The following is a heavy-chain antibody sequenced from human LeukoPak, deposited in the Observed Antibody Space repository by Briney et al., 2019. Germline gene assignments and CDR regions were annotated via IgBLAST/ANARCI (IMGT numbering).Heavy chain of an antibody. V-gene: IGHV3-53*01. Sequence: GGSLRLSCAVSGFSVSSHYMSWVRQAPGKGLECVSIIYSGGGTDYADSVKGRFTISRDNSKNTLYLQMYSLRAEGTAVYYCARGRLDSGTYYFDYWGQGTLVTVSS. CDR2: IYSGGGT. CDR3: ARGRLDSGTYYFDY. J-gene: IGHJ4*02. CDR1: GFSVSSHY. D-gene: IGHD1-26*01.